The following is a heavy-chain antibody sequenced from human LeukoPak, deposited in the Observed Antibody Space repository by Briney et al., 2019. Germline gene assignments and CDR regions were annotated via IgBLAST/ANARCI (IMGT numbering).Heavy chain of an antibody. J-gene: IGHJ3*02. Sequence: PSETLSLTCTVSGGSISSYYWSWIRQPPGKGLEWMGYIYYSGSANYNPSLKSRVTISVDTSKNQFSLKLSSVTAADTAVYYCARDKGGSYYWIDAFDIWGQGTMVTVSS. D-gene: IGHD1-26*01. V-gene: IGHV4-59*01. CDR2: IYYSGSA. CDR1: GGSISSYY. CDR3: ARDKGGSYYWIDAFDI.